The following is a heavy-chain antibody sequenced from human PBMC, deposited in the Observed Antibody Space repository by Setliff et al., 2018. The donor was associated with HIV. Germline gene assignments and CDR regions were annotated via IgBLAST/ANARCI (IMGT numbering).Heavy chain of an antibody. D-gene: IGHD5-12*01. Sequence: GESLKISCQTSGFTFPDHWIAWVRQLPGKGLEWMGIIYPGDSSTKYSPSFQGQVTISVDKSINTAYLSWSTLKTSDTAMYYCARHRVGYSGSAIPIVDYWGQGVLVTVSS. J-gene: IGHJ4*02. V-gene: IGHV5-51*01. CDR2: IYPGDSST. CDR1: GFTFPDHW. CDR3: ARHRVGYSGSAIPIVDY.